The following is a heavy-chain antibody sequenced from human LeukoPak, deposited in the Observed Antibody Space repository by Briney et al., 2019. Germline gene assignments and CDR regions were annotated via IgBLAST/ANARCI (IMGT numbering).Heavy chain of an antibody. J-gene: IGHJ5*01. CDR3: ARERSRDGSFDS. V-gene: IGHV4-39*07. CDR2: IYYSGST. D-gene: IGHD5-24*01. Sequence: SETLSLTCTVSGGSITNSNYYWGWIRQPPGKGLQWIGSIYYSGSTYYSPSLKSRVTISIDTSKNQFSLRLSSVTAADTAFYYCARERSRDGSFDSWGQGTLVTVSS. CDR1: GGSITNSNYY.